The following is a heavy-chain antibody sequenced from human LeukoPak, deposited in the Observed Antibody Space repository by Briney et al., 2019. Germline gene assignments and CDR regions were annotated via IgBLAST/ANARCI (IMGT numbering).Heavy chain of an antibody. D-gene: IGHD2-2*01. CDR1: GGSISSGSYY. V-gene: IGHV4-4*02. J-gene: IGHJ4*02. CDR2: IYHSGST. CDR3: ARGVTGYCSSTSCSPFDY. Sequence: SETLSLTCTVSGGSISSGSYYWSWVRQPPGKGLEWIGEIYHSGSTNYNPSLKSRVTISVDKSKNQFSLKLSSVTAADTAVYYCARGVTGYCSSTSCSPFDYWGQGTLVTVSS.